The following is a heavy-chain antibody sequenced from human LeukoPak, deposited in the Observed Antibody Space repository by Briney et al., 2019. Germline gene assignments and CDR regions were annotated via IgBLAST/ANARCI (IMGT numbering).Heavy chain of an antibody. CDR3: AKDSGSYPGYFDY. D-gene: IGHD1-26*01. CDR2: ISGSGGST. J-gene: IGHJ4*02. CDR1: GFTFSSYS. Sequence: GGSLRLSCAASGFTFSSYSMNWVRQAPGKGLEWVSAISGSGGSTYYADSVKGRFTISRDNSKNTLYLQKNSLRAEDTAVYYCAKDSGSYPGYFDYWGQGTLVTVSS. V-gene: IGHV3-23*01.